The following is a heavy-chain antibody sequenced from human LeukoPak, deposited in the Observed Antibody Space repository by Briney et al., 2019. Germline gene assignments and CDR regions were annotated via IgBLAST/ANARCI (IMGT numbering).Heavy chain of an antibody. J-gene: IGHJ4*02. CDR2: IYYSGST. V-gene: IGHV4-59*08. CDR3: ARTNPSFDY. Sequence: SETLSLTCTVSGGSISSYYWSWIRQPPGKGLEWIGYIYYSGSTNYNPSLKSRVTISVDMSKNRFSLKLRSVTAADTAVYYCARTNPSFDYWGQGTLVTVSS. CDR1: GGSISSYY.